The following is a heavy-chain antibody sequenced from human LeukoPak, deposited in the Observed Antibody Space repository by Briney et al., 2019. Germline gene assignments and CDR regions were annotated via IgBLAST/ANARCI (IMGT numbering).Heavy chain of an antibody. D-gene: IGHD1-26*01. V-gene: IGHV3-48*01. CDR2: ISSGSSTI. J-gene: IGHJ4*02. CDR3: ARDDVVGAPYFDY. CDR1: EFTFSSYS. Sequence: HSGGSLRLSCAASEFTFSSYSMNWVRQAPGKGLEWVSYISSGSSTIYYADSVKGRFTISRDNAKNSLYLQMNSLRAEDTAVYYCARDDVVGAPYFDYWGQGTLVTVSS.